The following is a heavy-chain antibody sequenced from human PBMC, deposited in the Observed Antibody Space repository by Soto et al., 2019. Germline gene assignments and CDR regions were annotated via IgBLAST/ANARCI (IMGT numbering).Heavy chain of an antibody. CDR1: GFTVSSNY. CDR3: ARDYSGYGTYFDY. D-gene: IGHD5-12*01. CDR2: IYSGGST. Sequence: GGSLRLSCAASGFTVSSNYMSWVRQAPGKGLEWVSVIYSGGSTYYADSVKGRFTISRDNSKNTLYLQMNSLRAEDTAVYYCARDYSGYGTYFDYWGQGTLVTVSS. J-gene: IGHJ4*02. V-gene: IGHV3-66*01.